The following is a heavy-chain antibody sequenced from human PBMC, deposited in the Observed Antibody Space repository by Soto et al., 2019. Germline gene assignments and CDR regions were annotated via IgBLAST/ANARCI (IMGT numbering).Heavy chain of an antibody. CDR3: AREMVVPAAIGHDYYYGMDV. D-gene: IGHD2-2*02. Sequence: GGSLRLSCAASGFTFSSYAMHWVRQAPGKGLEWVAVISYDGSNKYYEDSVKGRFTISRDNSKNTLYLQMNSLRAEDTAVYYCAREMVVPAAIGHDYYYGMDVWGQGTTVTVSS. CDR2: ISYDGSNK. J-gene: IGHJ6*02. CDR1: GFTFSSYA. V-gene: IGHV3-30*04.